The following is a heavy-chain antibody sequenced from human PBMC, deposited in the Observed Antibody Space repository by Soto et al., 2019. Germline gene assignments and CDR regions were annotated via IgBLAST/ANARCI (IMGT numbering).Heavy chain of an antibody. D-gene: IGHD2-2*02. J-gene: IGHJ5*02. CDR2: FDPEDGET. CDR3: ATDPVVVPAAIKWFDP. CDR1: GYTLTELS. Sequence: ASVKVSCKVSGYTLTELSMHWVRQAPGKGLEWMGGFDPEDGETIYAQEFQGRVTMTEDTSTDTAYMELSSLRSEDTAVYYCATDPVVVPAAIKWFDPWGQGTLVTVSS. V-gene: IGHV1-24*01.